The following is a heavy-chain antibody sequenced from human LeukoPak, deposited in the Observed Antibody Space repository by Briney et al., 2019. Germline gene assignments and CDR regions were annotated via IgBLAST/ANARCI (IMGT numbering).Heavy chain of an antibody. CDR3: ARDLKITIFGVLPWDYFDY. V-gene: IGHV1-18*01. CDR1: SHTFTNYG. D-gene: IGHD3-3*01. CDR2: NSAYNGNK. Sequence: GPSVKVFCKVSSHTFTNYGISWVRQAPGQGLEGRGWNSAYNGNKNYAQKLQGRVTMTTDTSTSTAYMELRSLRSDDTALYYCARDLKITIFGVLPWDYFDYWGQGTLVTVSS. J-gene: IGHJ4*02.